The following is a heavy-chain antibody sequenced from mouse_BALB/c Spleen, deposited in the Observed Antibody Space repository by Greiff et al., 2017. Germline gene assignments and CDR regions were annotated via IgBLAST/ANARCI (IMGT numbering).Heavy chain of an antibody. V-gene: IGHV1-9*01. CDR2: ILPGSGST. J-gene: IGHJ2*01. CDR3: ARNYRYDVPYYFDY. D-gene: IGHD2-14*01. Sequence: VQLQQSGAELMKPGASVKISCKATGYTFSSYWIEWVKQRPGHGLEWIGEILPGSGSTNYNEKFKGKATFTADTSSNTAYMQLSSLTSEDSAVYYCARNYRYDVPYYFDYWGQGTTLTVSS. CDR1: GYTFSSYW.